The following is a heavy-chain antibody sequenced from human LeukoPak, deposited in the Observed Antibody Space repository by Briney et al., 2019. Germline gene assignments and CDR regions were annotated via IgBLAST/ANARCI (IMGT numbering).Heavy chain of an antibody. Sequence: RPSETLSLTCAVYGGSFSGYYWSWIRQPPGKGLEWIGEINHSGSTNYNPSLKSRVTISVDTSKNQFSLKLSSVTAADTAVYYCARQRGGFDPWGQGTLVTVSS. V-gene: IGHV4-34*01. CDR3: ARQRGGFDP. CDR2: INHSGST. J-gene: IGHJ5*02. D-gene: IGHD3-10*01. CDR1: GGSFSGYY.